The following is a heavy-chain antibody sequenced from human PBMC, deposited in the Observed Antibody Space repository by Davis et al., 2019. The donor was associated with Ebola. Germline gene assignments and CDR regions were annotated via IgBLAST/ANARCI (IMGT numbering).Heavy chain of an antibody. CDR2: ISGSGGST. J-gene: IGHJ6*02. CDR1: GFTFSSYA. CDR3: ARTRIAVAGPFYYYYGMDV. D-gene: IGHD6-19*01. Sequence: PGGSLRLSCAASGFTFSSYAMSWVRQAPGKGLEWVSAISGSGGSTYYADSVKGRFTISRDNSKNTLYLQMNSLRAKDTAVYYCARTRIAVAGPFYYYYGMDVWGQGTTVTVSS. V-gene: IGHV3-23*01.